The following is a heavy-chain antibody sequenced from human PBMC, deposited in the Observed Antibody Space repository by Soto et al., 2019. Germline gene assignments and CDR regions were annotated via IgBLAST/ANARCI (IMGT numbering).Heavy chain of an antibody. J-gene: IGHJ4*02. V-gene: IGHV3-7*01. CDR3: AIPRDF. CDR1: GFTFSSYW. CDR2: INQDGREK. Sequence: GGSLRLACAASGFTFSSYWMNWVRQAPGKGLEWVASINQDGREKIYVDSVKGRFTISRDNAKNSLYLQMNSLRAEDTAVYYCAIPRDFWGQGTLVTVSS.